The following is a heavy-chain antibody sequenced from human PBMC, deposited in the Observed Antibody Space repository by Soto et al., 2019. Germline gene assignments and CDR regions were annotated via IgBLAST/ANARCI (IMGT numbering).Heavy chain of an antibody. Sequence: PSETLSLTCTVSGGSISSYYWSWIRQPPGKGLEWIGYIYYSGSTNYNPSLKSRVTLTEDTSTDTVFMELTSLRLDDTAIYYCATDRASVAGGFDFWGQGTAVTVSS. D-gene: IGHD6-19*01. CDR2: IYYSGST. V-gene: IGHV4-59*01. CDR1: GGSISSYY. CDR3: ATDRASVAGGFDF. J-gene: IGHJ4*02.